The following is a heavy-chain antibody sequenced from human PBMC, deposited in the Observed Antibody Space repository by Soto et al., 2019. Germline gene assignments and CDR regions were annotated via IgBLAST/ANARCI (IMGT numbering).Heavy chain of an antibody. D-gene: IGHD3-22*01. CDR3: AKDYYYDSSGWVD. Sequence: QVQLVETGGGVVQPGRSLRLSCAASGFTLSSYGMHWVRQPPGKGLEWVAVISNDGSNKYYADSVKGRFTISRDNSKNTLYLQMNSLRAEDTAMYYCAKDYYYDSSGWVDWGQGTLVTVSS. J-gene: IGHJ4*02. V-gene: IGHV3-30*18. CDR1: GFTLSSYG. CDR2: ISNDGSNK.